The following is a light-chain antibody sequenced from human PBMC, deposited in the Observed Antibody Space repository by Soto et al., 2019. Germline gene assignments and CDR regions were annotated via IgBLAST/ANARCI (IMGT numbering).Light chain of an antibody. J-gene: IGKJ4*01. CDR1: QNINSR. CDR2: KAS. CDR3: QQYESFFPLT. Sequence: DIQLTQSPSTLSASVGDRVTITCRASQNINSRLAWYQQKPEKAPKLQIYKASNLESGVPSRFSGSGSGTDFTLTISSLQPDDFATYHCQQYESFFPLTFGGGTKVDIK. V-gene: IGKV1-5*03.